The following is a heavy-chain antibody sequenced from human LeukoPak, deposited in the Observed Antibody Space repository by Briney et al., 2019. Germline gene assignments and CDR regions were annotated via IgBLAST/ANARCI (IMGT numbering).Heavy chain of an antibody. CDR1: GFIFSSYA. V-gene: IGHV3-23*01. D-gene: IGHD3-9*01. CDR2: ISGDAVKT. CDR3: AKPLQPLRYFDWLSLYFDY. Sequence: GGSLRLSCAVSGFIFSSYAMSWVRQAPGKGLEWVSAISGDAVKTYYADSVKGRFTISRDNSKNTLYLQMNSLRAEDTAVYYCAKPLQPLRYFDWLSLYFDYWGQGTLVTVSS. J-gene: IGHJ4*02.